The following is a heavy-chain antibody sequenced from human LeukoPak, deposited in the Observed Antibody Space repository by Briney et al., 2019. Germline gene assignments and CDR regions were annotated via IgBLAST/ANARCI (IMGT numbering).Heavy chain of an antibody. CDR2: IYHSGST. CDR3: ASHYDTLTGIGSAFDY. J-gene: IGHJ4*02. V-gene: IGHV4-38-2*02. Sequence: SETLSLTCTVSGYSISSGYYWGWIRQPPGKGLEWVGSIYHSGSTYYNPSLKSRVTISVDTSKNQFSLKLSSVTAADTAVYYCASHYDTLTGIGSAFDYWGQGTLVTVSS. CDR1: GYSISSGYY. D-gene: IGHD3-9*01.